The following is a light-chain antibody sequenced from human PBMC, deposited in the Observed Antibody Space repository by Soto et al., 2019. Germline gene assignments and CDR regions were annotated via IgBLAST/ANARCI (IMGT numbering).Light chain of an antibody. V-gene: IGLV2-14*01. J-gene: IGLJ2*01. Sequence: QSAQTQPASVAGSPGQSITFSCTGTSNDIGGYNYVSWYQQHPGKAPKLMIFDVSNRPSGVSYRFSGSKSGNTASLTISGLQAEDEADYYCSSYTSSSTLLFGGGTKLTVL. CDR1: SNDIGGYNY. CDR2: DVS. CDR3: SSYTSSSTLL.